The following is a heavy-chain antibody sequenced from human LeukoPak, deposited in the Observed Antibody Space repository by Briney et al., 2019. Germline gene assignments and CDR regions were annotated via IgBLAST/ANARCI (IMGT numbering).Heavy chain of an antibody. D-gene: IGHD6-19*01. CDR3: AKDPGYSSGWPVFDY. Sequence: GGSLRLSCAASGFTFSSYAMSWVRQAPGKGLEWVSAISGSGGSTYYADSVKGRFTISRDNSKNTLYLQMNSLRAEDTAVYYCAKDPGYSSGWPVFDYGGQGTLSPSPQ. CDR2: ISGSGGST. J-gene: IGHJ4*02. CDR1: GFTFSSYA. V-gene: IGHV3-23*01.